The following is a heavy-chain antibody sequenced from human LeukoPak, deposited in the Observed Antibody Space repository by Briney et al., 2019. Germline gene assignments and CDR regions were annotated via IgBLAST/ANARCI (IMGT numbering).Heavy chain of an antibody. CDR2: IYPGDSDT. CDR1: GYSFTSYW. V-gene: IGHV5-51*01. D-gene: IGHD3-9*01. J-gene: IGHJ5*02. CDR3: ARRAYDILTGYELIWFDL. Sequence: GGSLKISGKGSGYSFTSYWIGGVRQLQGRGLEWLRIIYPGDSDTRSSPSLQGQATFSDDTSITIAYLQWRSLKDSDTAMYYCARRAYDILTGYELIWFDLGGQRTRLTLP.